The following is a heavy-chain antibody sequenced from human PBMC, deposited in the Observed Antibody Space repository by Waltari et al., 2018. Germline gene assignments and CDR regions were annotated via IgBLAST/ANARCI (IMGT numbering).Heavy chain of an antibody. V-gene: IGHV1-2*02. D-gene: IGHD1-26*01. J-gene: IGHJ2*01. CDR3: ARVEQWELLHHWYFDL. CDR1: GYTFTGYY. Sequence: QVQLVQSGAEVKKPGASVKVSCKASGYTFTGYYMHWVRQAPGQGLEWMGWINPNSGGTNYAQKFQGRVTMTRDTSKNQFSLKLSSVTAADTAVYYCARVEQWELLHHWYFDLWGRGTLVTVSS. CDR2: INPNSGGT.